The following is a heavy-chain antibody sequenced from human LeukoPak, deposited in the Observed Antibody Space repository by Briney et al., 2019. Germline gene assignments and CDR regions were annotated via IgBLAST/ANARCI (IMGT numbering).Heavy chain of an antibody. CDR2: ISGSGGST. D-gene: IGHD2-21*02. V-gene: IGHV3-23*01. CDR1: GFTFSSYA. CDR3: AKSIVVVTKAAFDI. Sequence: GGSLRLSCAASGFTFSSYAMSWVRQAPGKGLESVAAISGSGGSTYYADSVKGRFTISRDNSKNTLYLQMNSLRAEDTAVYYCAKSIVVVTKAAFDIWGQGTMVTVSS. J-gene: IGHJ3*02.